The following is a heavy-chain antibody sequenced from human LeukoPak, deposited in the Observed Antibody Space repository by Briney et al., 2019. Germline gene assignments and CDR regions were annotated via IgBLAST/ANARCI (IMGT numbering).Heavy chain of an antibody. CDR1: GFIFRNYG. V-gene: IGHV3-21*01. CDR3: ARLSSGWPNADY. D-gene: IGHD6-19*01. CDR2: ISSSGTYI. J-gene: IGHJ4*02. Sequence: GGSLRLSCTASGFIFRNYGMNWVRQAPGKGLEWVSSISSSGTYIYHADSLKGRFTVSRDNAKNSLYLQMHSLRAEDTAVYYCARLSSGWPNADYWGQGTLVTVSS.